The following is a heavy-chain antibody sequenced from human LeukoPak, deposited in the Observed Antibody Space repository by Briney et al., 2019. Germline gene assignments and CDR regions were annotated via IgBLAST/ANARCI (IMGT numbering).Heavy chain of an antibody. Sequence: ASVKVSCKASGGSFSDYSISWVRQAPGQGLEWMGRIIAILDTAHYAQKFQGRFTITADKSTTTVYMELSSLRAEDTAVYYCASTIRLTEGYYFDYWGQGTLVTVSS. CDR2: IIAILDTA. CDR3: ASTIRLTEGYYFDY. D-gene: IGHD5-24*01. CDR1: GGSFSDYS. V-gene: IGHV1-69*08. J-gene: IGHJ4*02.